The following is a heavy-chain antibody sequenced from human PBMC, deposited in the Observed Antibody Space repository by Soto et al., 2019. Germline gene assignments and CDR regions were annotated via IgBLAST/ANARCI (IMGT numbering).Heavy chain of an antibody. V-gene: IGHV4-59*08. D-gene: IGHD6-19*01. Sequence: SETLSLTCTVSGGSINNYYWGWIRQPPGKGLEWIASIYDSGKTNYNSSFKSRATISVDTSKKQFSLELSSLTAADTAVYYCARQLYSRGQYIEDAFDVWGQGTVVTVSS. J-gene: IGHJ3*01. CDR3: ARQLYSRGQYIEDAFDV. CDR2: IYDSGKT. CDR1: GGSINNYY.